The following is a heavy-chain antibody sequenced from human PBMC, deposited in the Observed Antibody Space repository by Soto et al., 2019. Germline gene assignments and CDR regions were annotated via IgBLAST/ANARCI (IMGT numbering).Heavy chain of an antibody. CDR2: VDYSGST. D-gene: IGHD4-17*01. CDR3: ARAVLGYGDYVADY. Sequence: PSETLSLTCTVSGGSFIGYYWSWIRQPPGRGLEWIGYVDYSGSTIYNPSLRSRVTISVDTSENQFSLDLRSVTAADTAVYYCARAVLGYGDYVADYWGQGTLVTV. CDR1: GGSFIGYY. V-gene: IGHV4-59*01. J-gene: IGHJ4*02.